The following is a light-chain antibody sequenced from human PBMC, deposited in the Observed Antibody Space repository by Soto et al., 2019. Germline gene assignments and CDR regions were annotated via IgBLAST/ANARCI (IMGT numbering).Light chain of an antibody. J-gene: IGKJ1*01. CDR2: GAS. CDR3: HQVYTYPRT. CDR1: QVVRSY. V-gene: IGKV1-9*01. Sequence: PVTHSPTSLDDNDDTSVTVTCRPSQVVRSYLAWFQQRPGKAPKLLIFGASTLQNGVPARFSGGGFGTEFTLTITSLQPEDFATYYCHQVYTYPRTFGQGTKVDIK.